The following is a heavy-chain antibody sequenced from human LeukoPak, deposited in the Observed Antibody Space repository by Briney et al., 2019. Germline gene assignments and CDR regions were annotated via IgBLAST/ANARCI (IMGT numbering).Heavy chain of an antibody. CDR3: AREQLDSPGFDY. J-gene: IGHJ4*02. V-gene: IGHV3-48*01. CDR2: ISSSSSTI. CDR1: GFTFSSYS. Sequence: GGSLRLSCAASGFTFSSYSMNWVRQAPGKGLEWVSSISSSSSTIYYADSVKGRFTISRDNAKNSLYLQMNSLRAEDTAVYYCAREQLDSPGFDYWGQGTLVTVSS. D-gene: IGHD6-6*01.